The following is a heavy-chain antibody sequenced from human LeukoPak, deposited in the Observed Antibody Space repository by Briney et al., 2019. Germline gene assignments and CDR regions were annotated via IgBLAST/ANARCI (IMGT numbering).Heavy chain of an antibody. CDR2: IIPIFGTA. J-gene: IGHJ5*02. Sequence: SVKVSCKASGGTFSSYAISWVRQAPGQGLEWRGGIIPIFGTANYAQKFQGRVTITADESTSTAYMELSSLRSEDTAVYYCARDGTASRGYRNWFDPWGQGTLVTVSS. CDR3: ARDGTASRGYRNWFDP. CDR1: GGTFSSYA. D-gene: IGHD5-18*01. V-gene: IGHV1-69*13.